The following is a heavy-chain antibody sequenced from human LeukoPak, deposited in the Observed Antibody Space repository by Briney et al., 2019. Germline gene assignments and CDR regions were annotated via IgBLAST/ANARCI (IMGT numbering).Heavy chain of an antibody. D-gene: IGHD6-13*01. CDR3: ARPAAAIPPY. J-gene: IGHJ4*02. CDR2: ITATSSYI. V-gene: IGHV3-21*01. Sequence: GGSLRLSCAVSGFTFSSYSMNWVRQAPGKGLEWVPSITATSSYIYYADSVRGRFTISRDNAKNSLYLQMNRLRAEDTAVYYCARPAAAIPPYWGQGTLVTVSS. CDR1: GFTFSSYS.